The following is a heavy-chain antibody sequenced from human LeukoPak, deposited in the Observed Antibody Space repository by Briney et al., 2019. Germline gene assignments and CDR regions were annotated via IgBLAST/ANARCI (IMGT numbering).Heavy chain of an antibody. CDR2: IIPILGIA. J-gene: IGHJ3*02. CDR1: GGTFSSYA. V-gene: IGHV1-69*04. CDR3: ARDRRYYYDSSGYDAFDI. D-gene: IGHD3-22*01. Sequence: GASVKVSCKASGGTFSSYAISWVRQAPGQGLEWMGRIIPILGIANYAQKFQGRVTITADKSTSTAYMELSSLRSEDTAVYYCARDRRYYYDSSGYDAFDIWGQGTMVTVSS.